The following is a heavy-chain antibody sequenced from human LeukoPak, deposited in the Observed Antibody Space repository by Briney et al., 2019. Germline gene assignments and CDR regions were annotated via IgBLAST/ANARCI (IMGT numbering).Heavy chain of an antibody. CDR2: INPNSGGT. D-gene: IGHD3-10*01. CDR3: ARSASMVRGVIIPSSYYYYGMDV. V-gene: IGHV1-2*02. J-gene: IGHJ6*02. CDR1: GYTFTGYY. Sequence: ASVRASCKASGYTFTGYYMHWVRQAPGRGLEWMGWINPNSGGTNYAQKFQGRVTMTRDTSISTAYMELSRLRSDDTAVYYCARSASMVRGVIIPSSYYYYGMDVWGQGTTVTVSS.